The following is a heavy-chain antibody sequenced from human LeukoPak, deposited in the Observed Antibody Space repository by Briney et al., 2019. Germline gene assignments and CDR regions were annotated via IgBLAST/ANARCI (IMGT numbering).Heavy chain of an antibody. V-gene: IGHV4-34*01. CDR2: INLSGST. CDR1: GGSFSFYY. J-gene: IGHJ4*02. Sequence: SETLSHTCAVYGGSFSFYYWSWIRQPPEKGLEWIGEINLSGSTNYNPSLKSRVTISIDTSKNQFSLKLSSVTAADTAVYYCARGGFYCGDDCYVDYWGQGTVVTVSS. D-gene: IGHD2-21*02. CDR3: ARGGFYCGDDCYVDY.